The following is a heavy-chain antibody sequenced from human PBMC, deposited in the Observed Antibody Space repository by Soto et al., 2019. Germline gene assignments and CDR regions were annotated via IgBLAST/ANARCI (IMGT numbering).Heavy chain of an antibody. CDR2: IIPIFGTA. CDR1: GGTFGSYA. CDR3: ARCDSCYGIGYYFDY. V-gene: IGHV1-69*13. J-gene: IGHJ4*02. Sequence: GASVKVSCKASGGTFGSYAISWVRQAPGQGLEWMGGIIPIFGTANYAQKFQGRVTITSHESTSTAYIELSSLRSEDTAGYYCARCDSCYGIGYYFDYWGQGTLVTVSS. D-gene: IGHD2-15*01.